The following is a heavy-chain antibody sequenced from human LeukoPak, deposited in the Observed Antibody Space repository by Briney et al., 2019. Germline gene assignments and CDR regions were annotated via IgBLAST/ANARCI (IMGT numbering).Heavy chain of an antibody. D-gene: IGHD6-19*01. J-gene: IGHJ4*02. Sequence: ASVKVSCKASGHTFTGYYMHWVRQAPGQGLEWMGWINPNSGGTNYAQKFQGRVTMTRDTSISTAYMELSRLRSDDTAVYYCARDGGIAVAASHLDYWGQGTLVTVSS. V-gene: IGHV1-2*02. CDR2: INPNSGGT. CDR3: ARDGGIAVAASHLDY. CDR1: GHTFTGYY.